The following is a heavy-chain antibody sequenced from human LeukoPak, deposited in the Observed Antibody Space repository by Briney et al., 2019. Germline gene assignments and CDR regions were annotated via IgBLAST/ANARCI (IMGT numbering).Heavy chain of an antibody. D-gene: IGHD3-10*01. CDR2: IWNDGTKK. Sequence: GGSLRLSCAASGFTIRNYGLHWVRQAPGKGLEWVAVIWNDGTKKYYADSVEGRFAISRDNSRNTLYLQMNSLRAEDTAVYYCARGWFNRYFEYWGQGTPVTVSS. CDR1: GFTIRNYG. V-gene: IGHV3-33*01. J-gene: IGHJ4*02. CDR3: ARGWFNRYFEY.